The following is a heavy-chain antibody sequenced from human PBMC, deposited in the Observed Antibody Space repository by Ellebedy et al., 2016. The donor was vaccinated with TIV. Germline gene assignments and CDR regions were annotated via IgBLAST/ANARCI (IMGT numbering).Heavy chain of an antibody. J-gene: IGHJ4*02. CDR1: GYTFTSYY. CDR3: ARAHYGSGSYSHFDY. V-gene: IGHV1-46*01. CDR2: INPSDGST. D-gene: IGHD3-10*01. Sequence: AASVQVSCKASGYTFTSYYMHWVRQAPGQGLEWMGIINPSDGSTSYAQKFQGRVTMTRDTSTSTVYMELSSLRSEDTAVYYCARAHYGSGSYSHFDYWGQGTLVTVSS.